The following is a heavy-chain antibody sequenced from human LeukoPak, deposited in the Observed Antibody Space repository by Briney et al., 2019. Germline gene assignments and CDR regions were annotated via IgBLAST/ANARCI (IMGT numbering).Heavy chain of an antibody. D-gene: IGHD4-17*01. CDR1: GYTFTIYG. Sequence: ASVTVSFTASGYTFTIYGISWVRQAPGQGLEWMGWISAYNGNTNYAQKLQGRVTMTTDTSTSTAYMELRSLRSDDTAVYYCARDPYGDIVDYWGQGTLVTVSS. V-gene: IGHV1-18*01. CDR2: ISAYNGNT. J-gene: IGHJ4*02. CDR3: ARDPYGDIVDY.